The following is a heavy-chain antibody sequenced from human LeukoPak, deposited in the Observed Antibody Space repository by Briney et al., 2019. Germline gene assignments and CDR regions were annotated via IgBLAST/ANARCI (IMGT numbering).Heavy chain of an antibody. V-gene: IGHV4-59*01. CDR3: ARNTFYGFFDL. CDR2: IYYSGST. CDR1: GGAINSYY. J-gene: IGHJ2*01. D-gene: IGHD2/OR15-2a*01. Sequence: SETLSLTCTVSGGAINSYYWNWIRQPPGKGLEWIGYIYYSGSTKYNPSLKSRVTMSVDTSKNQLSLKLRSVTAADTAVYYCARNTFYGFFDLWGRGTLVTVSS.